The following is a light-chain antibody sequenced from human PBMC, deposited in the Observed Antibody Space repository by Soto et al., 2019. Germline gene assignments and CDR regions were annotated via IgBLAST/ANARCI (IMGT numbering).Light chain of an antibody. J-gene: IGKJ1*01. CDR3: QQYGSSGT. Sequence: EIVLTQSPGTLSLSPGERATLSCRASQSVSNNYLAWYQQKPGQAPRLLIYGSSNRATGIPDRFSGSASGTYFTLTISRLEPEDFAVYYCQQYGSSGTFGQGTKVEIK. CDR1: QSVSNNY. CDR2: GSS. V-gene: IGKV3-20*01.